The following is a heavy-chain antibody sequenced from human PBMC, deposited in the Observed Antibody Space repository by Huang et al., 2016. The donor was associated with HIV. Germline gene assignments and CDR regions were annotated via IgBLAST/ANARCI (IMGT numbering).Heavy chain of an antibody. J-gene: IGHJ4*02. CDR2: IQYDGSNK. CDR1: GFTSSSHG. Sequence: QVQVVESGGGVVQPGGSLRLSCAASGFTSSSHGMHWVGQAPGKVLEWGAFIQYDGSNKYFADSVKGQFTMSRDNSKNTLYLQMNSLRGEDTAVYYCVKETVQWLVTYWGQGTLVTVSS. CDR3: VKETVQWLVTY. D-gene: IGHD6-19*01. V-gene: IGHV3-30*02.